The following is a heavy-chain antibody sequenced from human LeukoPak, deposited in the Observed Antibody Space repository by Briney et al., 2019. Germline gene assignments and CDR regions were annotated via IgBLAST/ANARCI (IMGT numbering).Heavy chain of an antibody. J-gene: IGHJ4*02. Sequence: SEILSLTCAVYGGSFSGYYWSWIRQPPGKGLEWIGEINHSGSTNYNPSLKSRVTISVDTSKNQFSLKLSSVTAADTAVYYCARRAMLRYFDYWGQGTLVTVSS. CDR3: ARRAMLRYFDY. CDR1: GGSFSGYY. CDR2: INHSGST. D-gene: IGHD2-2*01. V-gene: IGHV4-34*01.